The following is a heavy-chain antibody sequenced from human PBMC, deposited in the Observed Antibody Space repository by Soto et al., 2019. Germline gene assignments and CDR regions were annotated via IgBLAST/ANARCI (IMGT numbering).Heavy chain of an antibody. V-gene: IGHV1-58*01. CDR2: IVVASGNT. CDR1: GFTFIRSA. CDR3: AADPMPTSFYFYETDV. J-gene: IGHJ6*02. Sequence: GASVKVSCKASGFTFIRSAVQWVRQARGQRLEWVGWIVVASGNTNYAQKFQDRVTITRDMSTSTAYMDLRSLRSEDTAIYYCAADPMPTSFYFYETDVWGQGTAVTSP. D-gene: IGHD3-22*01.